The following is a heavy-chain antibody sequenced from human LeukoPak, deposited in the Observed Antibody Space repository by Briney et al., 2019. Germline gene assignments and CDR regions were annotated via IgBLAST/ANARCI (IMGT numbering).Heavy chain of an antibody. V-gene: IGHV1-69*13. CDR3: ARDAVPAAICCYYYYMGV. J-gene: IGHJ6*03. CDR1: GGTFSSYA. Sequence: ASVKVSCKASGGTFSSYAISWVRQAPGQGLEWMGGIIPIFGTANYAQKFQGRVTITADESTSTAYMELSSLRSEDTAAYYCARDAVPAAICCYYYYMGVWGKGTTVTISS. D-gene: IGHD2-2*01. CDR2: IIPIFGTA.